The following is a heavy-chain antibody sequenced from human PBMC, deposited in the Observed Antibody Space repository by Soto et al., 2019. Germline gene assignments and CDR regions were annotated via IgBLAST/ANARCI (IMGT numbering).Heavy chain of an antibody. CDR3: ARVGGGILGYCSSTSCYAPHLYFDY. CDR2: IYYSGST. Sequence: PSETLSLTCTVSGGSISSGCCYCSWIRQHPGKSLERIGYIYYSGSTYYNPSLKSRVTISVDTSKNQFSLKLSSVTAADTAVYYCARVGGGILGYCSSTSCYAPHLYFDYWGQGTLVTVSS. CDR1: GGSISSGCCY. D-gene: IGHD2-2*01. V-gene: IGHV4-31*02. J-gene: IGHJ4*02.